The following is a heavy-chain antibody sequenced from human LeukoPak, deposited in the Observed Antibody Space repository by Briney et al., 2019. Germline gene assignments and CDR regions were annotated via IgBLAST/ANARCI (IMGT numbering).Heavy chain of an antibody. J-gene: IGHJ6*03. CDR3: XSLXTXVTXHYYYYYMDV. D-gene: IGHD4-11*01. CDR2: IIPIFGTA. CDR1: GGTFSSYT. V-gene: IGHV1-69*06. Sequence: CKASGGTFSSYTISWVRQAPGQGLEWMGGIIPIFGTANYAQKFQGRVTITADKSTSTAYMELSSLRSEDTAVYYWXSLXTXVTXHYYYYYMDVWGKGTTVTVSS.